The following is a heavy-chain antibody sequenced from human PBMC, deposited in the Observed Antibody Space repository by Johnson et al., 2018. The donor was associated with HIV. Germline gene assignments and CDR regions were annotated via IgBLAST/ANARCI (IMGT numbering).Heavy chain of an antibody. D-gene: IGHD3-16*01. Sequence: VQLVESGGGFVLPGGSLRLSCATSKFTFTSHWMHWVRQAPGKGLVWVSAIGTAGDTAYPVTVNFRFTISRENSKNSLYLQMNSLSAGDTAVYYCARAVGVWGDQLGFDIWGQGTMVTVSS. J-gene: IGHJ3*02. CDR1: KFTFTSHW. CDR3: ARAVGVWGDQLGFDI. CDR2: IGTAGDT. V-gene: IGHV3-13*01.